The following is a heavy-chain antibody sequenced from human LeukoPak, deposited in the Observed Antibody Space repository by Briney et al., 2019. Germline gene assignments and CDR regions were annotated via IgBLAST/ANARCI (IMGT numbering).Heavy chain of an antibody. Sequence: SETLSLTCTVSGASVSSGGYYWSWIRQPPGKGLEWIGYIYYSGSTNYNPSLKSRVTISVDTSKNQFSLKVSSVTAADTAVYYCARRGGSGRSFDYWGQGTLVTVSP. CDR1: GASVSSGGYY. CDR2: IYYSGST. D-gene: IGHD3-10*01. V-gene: IGHV4-61*08. J-gene: IGHJ4*02. CDR3: ARRGGSGRSFDY.